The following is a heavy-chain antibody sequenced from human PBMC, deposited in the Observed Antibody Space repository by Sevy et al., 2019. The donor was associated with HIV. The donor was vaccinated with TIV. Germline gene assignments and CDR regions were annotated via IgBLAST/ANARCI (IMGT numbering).Heavy chain of an antibody. CDR2: IYYNGHI. CDR1: GGSITSLY. J-gene: IGHJ4*02. V-gene: IGHV4-59*08. CDR3: AGENAWGRGYS. D-gene: IGHD1-26*01. Sequence: SETLSLTCTVSGGSITSLYWNWIRQPPGKGLEWIANIYYNGHINYNPSLKSRVTLSLDTSKNQFSLSLSSVTAEDTAMYYCAGENAWGRGYSWGQGTLVTVSS.